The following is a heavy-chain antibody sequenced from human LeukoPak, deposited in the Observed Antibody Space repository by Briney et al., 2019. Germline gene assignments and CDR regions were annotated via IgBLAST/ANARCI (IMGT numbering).Heavy chain of an antibody. CDR2: ISSSSSYI. J-gene: IGHJ4*02. D-gene: IGHD3-10*01. CDR1: GFTVNNNY. CDR3: ARSNYYGPGDY. V-gene: IGHV3-21*01. Sequence: PGGSLRLSCAASGFTVNNNYMTWVRQAPGKGLEWVSSISSSSSYIYYADSVKGRFTISRDNAKNSLYLQMNSLRAEDTAVYYCARSNYYGPGDYWGQGTLVTVSS.